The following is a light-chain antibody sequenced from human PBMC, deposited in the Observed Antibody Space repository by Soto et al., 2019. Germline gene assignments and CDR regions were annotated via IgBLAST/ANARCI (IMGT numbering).Light chain of an antibody. Sequence: EIVLTQSPGTLSLSPGERATLSCRASQSVSSSYLAWYQQKPGQAPRLLIYGASSRATGIPDRFSGSGSGTVFTLTISRLEPEDFAVYYCQQYGSSSPCILGKGTRLEIK. CDR1: QSVSSSY. CDR3: QQYGSSSPCI. V-gene: IGKV3-20*01. J-gene: IGKJ5*01. CDR2: GAS.